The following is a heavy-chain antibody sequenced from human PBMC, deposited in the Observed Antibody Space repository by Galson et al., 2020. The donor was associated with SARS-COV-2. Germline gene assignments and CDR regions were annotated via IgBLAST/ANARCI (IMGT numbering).Heavy chain of an antibody. Sequence: GGSVRLSCAASGFTFSSYWMHWVRQAPGKGLVWVSRINSDGSSTSYADSVKGRFPIPRDNAKNTRYLQMNSLRAEDTAVYYCARDPTSYYDFWSCYSYHYGMDVWGQGTTVTVSS. CDR3: ARDPTSYYDFWSCYSYHYGMDV. J-gene: IGHJ6*02. CDR2: INSDGSST. D-gene: IGHD3-3*01. CDR1: GFTFSSYW. V-gene: IGHV3-74*01.